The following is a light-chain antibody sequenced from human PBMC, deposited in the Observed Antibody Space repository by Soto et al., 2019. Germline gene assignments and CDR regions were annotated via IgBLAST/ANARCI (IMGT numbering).Light chain of an antibody. J-gene: IGKJ1*01. CDR3: QQRDSWWT. V-gene: IGKV3-11*01. Sequence: TLSLSPVEGATLSCRASQSVSTYLAWYQQKPGQAPRLLIYGASNRATGVAARFSGSGSGTDFTLTISSLEPEDSAVYYCQQRDSWWTFGQGTKVDIK. CDR1: QSVSTY. CDR2: GAS.